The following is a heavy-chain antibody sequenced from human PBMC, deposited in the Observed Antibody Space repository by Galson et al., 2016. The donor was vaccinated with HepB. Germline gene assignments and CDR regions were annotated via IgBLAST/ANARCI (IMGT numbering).Heavy chain of an antibody. CDR1: GFPFSTYA. Sequence: SLRLSCAASGFPFSTYAMSWVRQAPGQGLEWVSAISRSVGGTYADSVKGRFTISRDNSKNMLSLQRTRLRAEDKAVYYCAQTWAYGTGWYGWNDFWGQRTLVTVSS. CDR3: AQTWAYGTGWYGWNDF. J-gene: IGHJ4*02. V-gene: IGHV3-23*01. D-gene: IGHD6-13*01. CDR2: ISRSVGGT.